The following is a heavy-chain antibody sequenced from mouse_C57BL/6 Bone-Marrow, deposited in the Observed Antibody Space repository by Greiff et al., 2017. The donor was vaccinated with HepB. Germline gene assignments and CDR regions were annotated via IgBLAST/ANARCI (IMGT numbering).Heavy chain of an antibody. Sequence: QVQLQQSGAELVRPGTSVKVSCKASGYAFTNYLIEWVKQRPGQGLELIGVINPGSGGTNYNEKFKGKATLTADKSSSTAYMQLSSLTYEDSAVYYCARGLIYYDYEYYFDYWGQGTTLTVSS. J-gene: IGHJ2*01. CDR2: INPGSGGT. CDR3: ARGLIYYDYEYYFDY. D-gene: IGHD2-4*01. V-gene: IGHV1-54*01. CDR1: GYAFTNYL.